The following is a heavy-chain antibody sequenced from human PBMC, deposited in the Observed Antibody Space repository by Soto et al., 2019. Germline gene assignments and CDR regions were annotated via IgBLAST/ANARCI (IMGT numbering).Heavy chain of an antibody. D-gene: IGHD3-22*01. V-gene: IGHV3-21*01. CDR1: GFTFSSYT. Sequence: GSLRLSCAASGFTFSSYTMNWVRQAPGKGLEWVSSISSSSSYIYYADSVKGRFTISRDNAKNSLYLQMNSLRAEDTAVYYCARAKDDYDSSGSSLDYWGQGTLVTVSS. CDR2: ISSSSSYI. J-gene: IGHJ4*02. CDR3: ARAKDDYDSSGSSLDY.